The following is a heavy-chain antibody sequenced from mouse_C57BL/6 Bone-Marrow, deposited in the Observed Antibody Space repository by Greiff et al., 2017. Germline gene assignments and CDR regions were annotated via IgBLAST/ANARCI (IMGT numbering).Heavy chain of an antibody. J-gene: IGHJ1*03. CDR3: ARWYYGSRRYWYFDV. D-gene: IGHD1-1*01. CDR2: INPNNGGT. V-gene: IGHV1-22*01. CDR1: GYTFTDYN. Sequence: EVQLQQSGPELVKPGASVKMSCKASGYTFTDYNMHWVKQSHGKSLEWIGYINPNNGGTSYNQKFKGKATLTVNKSSSTAYMELRSLTSEDSAVYYCARWYYGSRRYWYFDVWGTGTTVTVSS.